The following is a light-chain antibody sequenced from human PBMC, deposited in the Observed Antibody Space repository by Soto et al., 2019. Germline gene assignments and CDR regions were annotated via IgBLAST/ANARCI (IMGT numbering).Light chain of an antibody. CDR2: NNL. J-gene: IGLJ1*01. Sequence: QSVLTQPPSVSGAPGQRVTISCTGSSSNFGAGYEVHWYKQLPGAAPTLVIFNNLNRPSGVPERFSGSKSGTSASLVISGLQAADEADDYCQSFDSSLRVYVFGSGTKLTVL. CDR3: QSFDSSLRVYV. V-gene: IGLV1-40*01. CDR1: SSNFGAGYE.